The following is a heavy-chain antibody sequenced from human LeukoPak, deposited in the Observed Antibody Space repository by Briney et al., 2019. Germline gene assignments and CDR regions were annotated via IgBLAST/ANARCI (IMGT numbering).Heavy chain of an antibody. V-gene: IGHV4-61*02. Sequence: SETLSLACTVSGDSISGGSYYWTWIRQPAVKGLEWIGRIYTSGSTNYNPSLKSRVTISIDTSKNQFSLKLSSVTAADTAVYYCATLGYSSGTDYWGLGTRVTVSS. D-gene: IGHD5-18*01. CDR2: IYTSGST. J-gene: IGHJ4*02. CDR1: GDSISGGSYY. CDR3: ATLGYSSGTDY.